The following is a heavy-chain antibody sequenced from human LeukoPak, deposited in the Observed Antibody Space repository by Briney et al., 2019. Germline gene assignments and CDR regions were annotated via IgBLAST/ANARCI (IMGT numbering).Heavy chain of an antibody. V-gene: IGHV3-48*01. CDR2: ISSSGSTI. D-gene: IGHD2-15*01. CDR1: GFTFSSYS. J-gene: IGHJ4*02. CDR3: ARGARRYCSGDSCYYFDY. Sequence: PGGSLRLSCAASGFTFSSYSMNWVRQAPGKGLEWVSYISSSGSTIYYADSVKGRFTISRDNAKNSLYLQMNSLRAEDTAVYYCARGARRYCSGDSCYYFDYWGQGTLVTVPS.